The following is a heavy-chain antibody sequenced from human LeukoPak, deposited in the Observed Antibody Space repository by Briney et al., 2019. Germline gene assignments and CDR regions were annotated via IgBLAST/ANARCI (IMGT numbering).Heavy chain of an antibody. D-gene: IGHD3-3*01. V-gene: IGHV4-39*01. CDR2: IYYSGSN. J-gene: IGHJ4*02. CDR1: GGSISSCSYY. Sequence: PSETLSLTCTVSGGSISSCSYYWGWIRQPPGKGREGYGSIYYSGSNYYSPSLQSRVTISVDTYKNQFSLKLLSVTAAATAGYCCATCVPTSWEWSLDYWGQGTLVTVSS. CDR3: ATCVPTSWEWSLDY.